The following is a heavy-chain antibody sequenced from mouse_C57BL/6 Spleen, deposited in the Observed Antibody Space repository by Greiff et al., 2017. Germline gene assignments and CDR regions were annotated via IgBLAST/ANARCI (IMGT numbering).Heavy chain of an antibody. CDR1: GYTFTSSW. Sequence: QVQLQQPGAELVKPGASVKLSCKASGYTFTSSWMHWVKQRPGRGLEWIGRIDPNSGGTKYNAKFQSKATLTVDKPSSTAYMQHSSLTSEDSAVYYCARRTVVATDYFDYWGQGTTLTVSS. CDR3: ARRTVVATDYFDY. J-gene: IGHJ2*01. CDR2: IDPNSGGT. D-gene: IGHD1-1*01. V-gene: IGHV1-72*01.